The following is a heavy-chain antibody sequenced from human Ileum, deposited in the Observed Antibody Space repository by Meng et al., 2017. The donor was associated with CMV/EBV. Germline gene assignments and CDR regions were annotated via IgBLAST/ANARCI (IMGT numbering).Heavy chain of an antibody. CDR1: GFSLSTNGVG. J-gene: IGHJ4*02. V-gene: IGHV2-5*01. CDR2: IYWNDDK. D-gene: IGHD2-2*01. Sequence: SGPTLVKPTQTLTLTCTFSGFSLSTNGVGVGWIRQPPGKALQWLALIYWNDDKRYSPSLKSRLTITKDTSKNQVVLTMTNMDPVNTATYYCAHSEYYVSTNCYYFDNWGQGTLVTVSS. CDR3: AHSEYYVSTNCYYFDN.